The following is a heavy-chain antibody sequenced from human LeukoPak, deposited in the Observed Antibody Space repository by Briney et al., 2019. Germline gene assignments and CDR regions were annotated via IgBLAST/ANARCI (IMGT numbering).Heavy chain of an antibody. Sequence: SETLSLTCTVSGGSISSYYWSWIRQPPGKGLEWIGEINHSGSTNYNPSLKSRVTISVDTSKNQFSLKLSSVTAADTAVYYCARQTVTTAHFDYWGQGTLVTVSS. J-gene: IGHJ4*02. CDR2: INHSGST. V-gene: IGHV4-34*01. CDR3: ARQTVTTAHFDY. CDR1: GGSISSYY. D-gene: IGHD4-17*01.